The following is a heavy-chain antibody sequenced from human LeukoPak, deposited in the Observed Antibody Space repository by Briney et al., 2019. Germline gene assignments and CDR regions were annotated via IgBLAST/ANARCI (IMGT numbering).Heavy chain of an antibody. J-gene: IGHJ4*02. V-gene: IGHV4-39*07. CDR3: ARDRSLGELTTESPSFDY. CDR1: GDSVSSDLCY. Sequence: SETLSLTCTVSGDSVSSDLCYWGWIRQPPGKGLEWIGNIYYGGNRYYNPSLKSRVTISVDTSKNQFSLKLSSVTAADTAVYYCARDRSLGELTTESPSFDYWGQGTLVTVSS. D-gene: IGHD3-16*01. CDR2: IYYGGNR.